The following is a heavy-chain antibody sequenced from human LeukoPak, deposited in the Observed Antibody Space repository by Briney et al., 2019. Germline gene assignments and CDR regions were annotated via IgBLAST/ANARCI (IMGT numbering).Heavy chain of an antibody. CDR3: ARGTFGPDY. D-gene: IGHD3-16*01. Sequence: GGSLRLSCVASGSTFSSYAMSWVRQAPGKGLEWVSTINTSGGSTYYADSVKGRFTISRDNSKNTLYLQMSSLRAEDTAVYYCARGTFGPDYWGQGTLVTISS. CDR2: INTSGGST. J-gene: IGHJ4*02. CDR1: GSTFSSYA. V-gene: IGHV3-23*01.